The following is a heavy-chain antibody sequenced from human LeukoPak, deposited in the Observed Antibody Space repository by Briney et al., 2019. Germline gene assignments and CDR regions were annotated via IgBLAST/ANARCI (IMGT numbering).Heavy chain of an antibody. CDR2: IYYSGST. Sequence: SETLSLTCTVSGGSISSSSDYWAWIRQPPGKGLEWIGSIYYSGSTYYNSSLKSRVTVSVDTSKNQFSLKLSSVTAADTAVYYCARHLYSGSYSRWFDPWGQGTLVTVSS. V-gene: IGHV4-39*01. CDR3: ARHLYSGSYSRWFDP. J-gene: IGHJ5*02. D-gene: IGHD1-26*01. CDR1: GGSISSSSDY.